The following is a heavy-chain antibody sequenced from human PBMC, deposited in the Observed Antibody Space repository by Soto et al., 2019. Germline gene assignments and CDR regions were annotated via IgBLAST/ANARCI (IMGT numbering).Heavy chain of an antibody. CDR3: ARAYCGGDCYSSSLDY. CDR1: GGSISSGGYY. CDR2: IYYSGST. D-gene: IGHD2-21*01. J-gene: IGHJ4*02. V-gene: IGHV4-31*03. Sequence: QVQLQESGPGLVKPSQTLSLTCTVSGGSISSGGYYWSWIRQHPGKGLEWIGYIYYSGSTYYNPSLKSRVTISVDTSKNQLSLKLSAVTAADTAVYYCARAYCGGDCYSSSLDYWGQGTLVTVSS.